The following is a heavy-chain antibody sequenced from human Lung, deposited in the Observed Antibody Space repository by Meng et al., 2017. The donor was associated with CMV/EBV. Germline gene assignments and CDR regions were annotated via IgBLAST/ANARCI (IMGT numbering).Heavy chain of an antibody. V-gene: IGHV1-2*02. D-gene: IGHD2-2*01. J-gene: IGHJ5*02. CDR2: INPNSGGT. Sequence: AXVXVSXXASGYTFTGYYMHWVRQAPGQGLEWMGWINPNSGGTNYAQKFQGRVTMTRDTSISTAYMELSRLRSDDTAVYYCARVDCSSTSCYLLDGWFDPWGQGXLVXVSS. CDR1: GYTFTGYY. CDR3: ARVDCSSTSCYLLDGWFDP.